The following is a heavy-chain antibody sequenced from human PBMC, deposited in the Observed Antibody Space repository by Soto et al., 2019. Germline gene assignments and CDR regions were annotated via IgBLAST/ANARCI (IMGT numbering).Heavy chain of an antibody. J-gene: IGHJ4*02. CDR1: GYTFTSYY. V-gene: IGHV1-46*01. Sequence: ASVKVSCKASGYTFTSYYMHWVRHAPGQGLEWMGIINPSGGSTSYAQKFQGRVTMTRDTSTSTVYMELSSLRSEDTAVYYRVWEYYDILTRWYYFDYWGQGTLVTVSS. D-gene: IGHD3-9*01. CDR3: VWEYYDILTRWYYFDY. CDR2: INPSGGST.